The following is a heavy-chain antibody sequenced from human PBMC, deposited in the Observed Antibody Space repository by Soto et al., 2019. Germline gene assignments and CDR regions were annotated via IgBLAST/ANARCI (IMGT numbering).Heavy chain of an antibody. J-gene: IGHJ3*02. V-gene: IGHV3-7*01. CDR1: GFTFSSYW. CDR2: IKQDGSEK. CDR3: ASVPLLWFGELLYGAQNAFDI. D-gene: IGHD3-10*01. Sequence: GGSLRLSCAASGFTFSSYWMSWVRQAPGKGLEWVANIKQDGSEKYYVDSVKGRFTISRDNAKNSLYLQMNSLRAEDTAVYYCASVPLLWFGELLYGAQNAFDIWGQGTMVTVSS.